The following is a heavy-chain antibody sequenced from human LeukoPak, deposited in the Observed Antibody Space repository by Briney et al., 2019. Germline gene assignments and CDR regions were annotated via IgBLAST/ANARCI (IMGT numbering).Heavy chain of an antibody. CDR2: ISWNSGSI. V-gene: IGHV3-9*01. CDR1: GFTFDDYA. Sequence: GRSLRLSCAASGFTFDDYAMHWVRQAPGKGLEWVSGISWNSGSIGYADSVKGRFTISRDNAKNSLHLQMNSLRAEDTALYYCAKNIGIAAAGTSYDDAFDIWGQGTMVTVSS. J-gene: IGHJ3*02. CDR3: AKNIGIAAAGTSYDDAFDI. D-gene: IGHD6-13*01.